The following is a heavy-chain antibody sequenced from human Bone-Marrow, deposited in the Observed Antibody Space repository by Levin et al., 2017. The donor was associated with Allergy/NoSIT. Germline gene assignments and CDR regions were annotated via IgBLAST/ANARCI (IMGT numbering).Heavy chain of an antibody. D-gene: IGHD3-3*01. CDR3: ASGVKAGGWYTRKQLHYFDY. J-gene: IGHJ4*02. Sequence: PSETLSLTCTVSGGSISSSSYYWGWIRQPPGKGLEWIGSIYYSGSTYYNPSLKSRVTISVDTSKNQFSLKLSSVTAADTAVYYCASGVKAGGWYTRKQLHYFDYWGQGTLVTVSS. CDR2: IYYSGST. CDR1: GGSISSSSYY. V-gene: IGHV4-39*07.